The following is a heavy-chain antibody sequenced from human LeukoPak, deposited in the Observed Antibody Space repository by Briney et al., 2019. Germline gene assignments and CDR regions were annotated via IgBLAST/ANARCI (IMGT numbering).Heavy chain of an antibody. CDR2: IYTSGST. V-gene: IGHV4-4*07. CDR3: ARDATTPGAFGI. CDR1: GGSISSYY. D-gene: IGHD5-24*01. J-gene: IGHJ3*02. Sequence: SETLSLTCTVSGGSISSYYWSWIRQPAGRGLEWIGRIYTSGSTNYNPSLKSRVTISVDTSKNQFSLKLSSVTAADTAVYYCARDATTPGAFGIWGQGTMVTVSS.